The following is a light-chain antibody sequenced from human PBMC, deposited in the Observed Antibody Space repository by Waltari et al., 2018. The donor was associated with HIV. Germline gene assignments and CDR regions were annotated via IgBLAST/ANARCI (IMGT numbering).Light chain of an antibody. CDR2: DDS. J-gene: IGLJ2*01. CDR1: NIGSNS. V-gene: IGLV3-21*02. Sequence: SYALTQPPSVSVAPGQTARITCEGQNIGSNSVHWYQQKPGQAPVLVVYDDSDRPSGIPERFSGSNAGTTATLTISRVEAGDEADYYCQVWDDSSDHVVFGGGTKLTVL. CDR3: QVWDDSSDHVV.